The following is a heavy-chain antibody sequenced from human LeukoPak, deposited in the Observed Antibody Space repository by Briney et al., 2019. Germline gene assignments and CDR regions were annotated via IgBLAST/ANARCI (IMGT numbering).Heavy chain of an antibody. CDR3: ARGELGFWSGYSYYFDY. J-gene: IGHJ4*02. Sequence: SETLSLTCTVSGGSISSYYWSWIRQPPGKGLEWIGEINHSGSTNYNPSLKSRVTISVDTSKNQFSLKLSSVTAADTAVYYCARGELGFWSGYSYYFDYWGQGTLVTVSS. CDR2: INHSGST. CDR1: GGSISSYY. V-gene: IGHV4-34*01. D-gene: IGHD3-3*01.